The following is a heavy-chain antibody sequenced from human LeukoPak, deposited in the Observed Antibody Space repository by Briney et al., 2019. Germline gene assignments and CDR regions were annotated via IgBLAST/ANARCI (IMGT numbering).Heavy chain of an antibody. D-gene: IGHD4-23*01. Sequence: GRSLRLSCAASGFTFKTYWMHWVRQAPGKGLVWVSHSNSDGSSTSYADSVRGRFTISRDNAKNTLYLQMNSLRAEDTAVYYCARDLKGPVNDVFDMWGQGTMVTVSS. J-gene: IGHJ3*02. CDR1: GFTFKTYW. CDR2: SNSDGSST. CDR3: ARDLKGPVNDVFDM. V-gene: IGHV3-74*01.